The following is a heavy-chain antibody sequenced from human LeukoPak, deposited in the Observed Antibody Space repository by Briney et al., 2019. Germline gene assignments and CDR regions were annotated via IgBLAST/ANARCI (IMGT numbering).Heavy chain of an antibody. J-gene: IGHJ4*02. Sequence: GGSLRLSCAASGFTFSSYAMHWVRQAPGKGLEWVAIISYDGSNKYYADSVKGRFTISRDNSKNALYLQMNSLRAEDTAVYYCAWDHLDYWGQGTLVTVSS. CDR2: ISYDGSNK. CDR1: GFTFSSYA. CDR3: AWDHLDY. V-gene: IGHV3-30*04.